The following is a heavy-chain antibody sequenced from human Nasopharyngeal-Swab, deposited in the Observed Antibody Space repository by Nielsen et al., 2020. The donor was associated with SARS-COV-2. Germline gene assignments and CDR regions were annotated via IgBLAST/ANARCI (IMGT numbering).Heavy chain of an antibody. CDR1: GFSFSTYA. J-gene: IGHJ4*02. CDR3: AKAGGYYYGSGRLYSDH. V-gene: IGHV3-23*01. Sequence: GGSLRLSCAASGFSFSTYALTWVRQAPGKGLEWVSGISGTGASTYYADSVKGRFTISRDNSKNTVYLQMNSLRAEDTAVYYCAKAGGYYYGSGRLYSDHWGQGTTVTLSS. D-gene: IGHD3-10*01. CDR2: ISGTGAST.